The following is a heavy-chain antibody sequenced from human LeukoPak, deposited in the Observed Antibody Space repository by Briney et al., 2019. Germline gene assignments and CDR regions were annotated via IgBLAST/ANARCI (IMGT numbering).Heavy chain of an antibody. J-gene: IGHJ4*02. CDR2: ISSSSSYI. CDR1: GFTFSSYS. D-gene: IGHD3-10*01. Sequence: GGSLRLSCAASGFTFSSYSMNWVRQAPGKGLEWVSSISSSSSYIYYADSVKGRFTISRDNAKNSLYLQMNSLRAEDTAVYYCARLYFGELLYFDYWGQGTLVTVSS. CDR3: ARLYFGELLYFDY. V-gene: IGHV3-21*04.